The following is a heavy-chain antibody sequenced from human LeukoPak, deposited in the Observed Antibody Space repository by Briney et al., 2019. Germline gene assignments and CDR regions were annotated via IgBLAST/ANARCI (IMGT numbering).Heavy chain of an antibody. CDR2: IRYDGSNK. J-gene: IGHJ4*02. V-gene: IGHV3-30*02. D-gene: IGHD3-10*01. CDR1: GFTFSSYG. CDR3: AKDRITMRYYFDY. Sequence: GSLRLSCAASGFTFSSYGMHWVRQAPGKGLEWVAFIRYDGSNKYYADSVKGRFTISRDNSKNTLYLQMNSLRAEDTAVYYCAKDRITMRYYFDYWGQGTLVTVSS.